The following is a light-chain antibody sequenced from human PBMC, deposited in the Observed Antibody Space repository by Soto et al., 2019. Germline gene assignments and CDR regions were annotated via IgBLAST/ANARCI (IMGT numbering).Light chain of an antibody. CDR2: AAS. CDR1: QGISSY. CDR3: QTYYSAASLT. J-gene: IGKJ4*01. Sequence: DIQMTQSPSSLSASVGDRVTVTCRASQGISSYLAWYQQKPWKVPKLLIYAASTLQPGIPSRFSGSGSGTDFTLTISSLQPEDGATYYCQTYYSAASLTFGGGTKVEI. V-gene: IGKV1-27*01.